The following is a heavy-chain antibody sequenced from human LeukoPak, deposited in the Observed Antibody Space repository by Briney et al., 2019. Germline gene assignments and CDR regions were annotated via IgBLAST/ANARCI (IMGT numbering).Heavy chain of an antibody. Sequence: GGSLRLSCAASGFTFSSYGMSWVRQAPGKGLEWVSAISGSGGSTYYADSVKGRFTISRDNSKNTLYLQMNSLRTEDTALYYCAKESDGGDYYIDYWGQGTLVTVSS. D-gene: IGHD4/OR15-4a*01. J-gene: IGHJ4*02. CDR1: GFTFSSYG. V-gene: IGHV3-23*01. CDR2: ISGSGGST. CDR3: AKESDGGDYYIDY.